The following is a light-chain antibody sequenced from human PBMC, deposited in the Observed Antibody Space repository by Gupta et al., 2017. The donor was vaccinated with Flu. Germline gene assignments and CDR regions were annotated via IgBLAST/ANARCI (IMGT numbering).Light chain of an antibody. CDR1: QSRRHSNGYKY. CDR2: LVS. V-gene: IGKV2-28*01. CDR3: MQSLPTPYT. J-gene: IGKJ2*01. Sequence: VTPGEPASISCRASQSRRHSNGYKYMDWHLQKRGQSPQLLIYLVSKRSSGLPDRISSSGSCTDITLKISIGDAEDVGVYCCMQSLPTPYTFGEGTKMEIK.